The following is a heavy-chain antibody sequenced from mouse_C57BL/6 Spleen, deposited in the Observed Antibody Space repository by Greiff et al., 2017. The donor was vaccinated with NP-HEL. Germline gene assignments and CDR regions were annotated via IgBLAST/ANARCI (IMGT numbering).Heavy chain of an antibody. Sequence: EVQLQQSGPELVKPGASVKISCKASGYTFTDYYMNWVKQSHGKSLEWIGDINPNNGGTSYNQKFKGKATLTVDKSSSTAYMELRSLTSEDSAVYYCAREGYDFDWFADWGQGTLVTVSA. CDR2: INPNNGGT. CDR3: AREGYDFDWFAD. J-gene: IGHJ3*01. V-gene: IGHV1-26*01. CDR1: GYTFTDYY. D-gene: IGHD2-4*01.